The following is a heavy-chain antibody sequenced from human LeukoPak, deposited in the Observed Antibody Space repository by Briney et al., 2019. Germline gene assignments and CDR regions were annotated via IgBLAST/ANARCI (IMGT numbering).Heavy chain of an antibody. CDR2: INPSGGST. CDR1: GYTFTSYY. Sequence: GASVTVSCKASGYTFTSYYMHWVRQAPGQGLEWMGIINPSGGSTSYAQKFQGRVTMTRDTSTSTVYMELSSLSSDDTAVYYCARREGSDYDSSGYLDYWGQGTLVTVSS. D-gene: IGHD3-22*01. V-gene: IGHV1-46*01. J-gene: IGHJ4*02. CDR3: ARREGSDYDSSGYLDY.